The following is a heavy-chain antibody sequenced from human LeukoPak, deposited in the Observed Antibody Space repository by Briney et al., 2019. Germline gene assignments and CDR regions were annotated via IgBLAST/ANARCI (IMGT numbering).Heavy chain of an antibody. CDR2: ISSSGSTI. Sequence: GGSLRLSRAASGFTFSSYEMNWVRQAPGKGLEWVSYISSSGSTIYYADSVKGRFTISRDNAKNSLYLQMNSLRAEDTAVYYCARDQGYSGYPGNYYYYGMDVWGKGTTVTVSS. CDR3: ARDQGYSGYPGNYYYYGMDV. J-gene: IGHJ6*04. CDR1: GFTFSSYE. V-gene: IGHV3-48*03. D-gene: IGHD5-12*01.